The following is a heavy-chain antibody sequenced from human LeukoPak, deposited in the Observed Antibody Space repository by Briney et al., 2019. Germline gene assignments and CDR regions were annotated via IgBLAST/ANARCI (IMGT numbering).Heavy chain of an antibody. J-gene: IGHJ4*02. CDR3: ARDISKRYCSGGSCGELNY. Sequence: GASVKASCKASGYTFSSYYVHWVRQAPGQGLEWMGMIIPSDGFTSYAQKFQGRVTMTRDTSISTAYMELSRLRSDDTAVYYCARDISKRYCSGGSCGELNYWGQGTLVTVSS. CDR1: GYTFSSYY. D-gene: IGHD2-15*01. V-gene: IGHV1-2*02. CDR2: IIPSDGFT.